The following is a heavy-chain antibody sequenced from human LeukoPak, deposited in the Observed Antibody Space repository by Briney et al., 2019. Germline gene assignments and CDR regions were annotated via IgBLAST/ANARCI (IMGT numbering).Heavy chain of an antibody. CDR3: ARGLSGVNPFDY. V-gene: IGHV3-7*01. CDR2: INQDGSEK. CDR1: GFTFSIYW. Sequence: PGGSLRLSCAASGFTFSIYWMSWVRQAPGKGLEWVANINQDGSEKYYVDSVKGRFTISRDNAKNSLYLQMNSLRAEDTAVYYCARGLSGVNPFDYWGQGTLVTVSS. D-gene: IGHD2-8*01. J-gene: IGHJ4*02.